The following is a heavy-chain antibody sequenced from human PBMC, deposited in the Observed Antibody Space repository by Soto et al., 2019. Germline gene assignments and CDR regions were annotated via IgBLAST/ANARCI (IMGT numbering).Heavy chain of an antibody. CDR3: SVSIFGFVHY. CDR1: GFSLRSQW. V-gene: IGHV3-74*03. D-gene: IGHD3-3*01. CDR2: SSPDGST. Sequence: EAQVVESGGNLAQPGGSLRLSCAASGFSLRSQWMHWIRQTPGKGLEWVSRSSPDGSTVYADSVKGRFTISRDNAKNTVYLQMNSLRAEDTAMYYCSVSIFGFVHYWGQGTLVTVSS. J-gene: IGHJ4*02.